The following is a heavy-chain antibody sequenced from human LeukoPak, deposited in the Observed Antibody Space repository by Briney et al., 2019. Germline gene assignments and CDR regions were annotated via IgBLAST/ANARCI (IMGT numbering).Heavy chain of an antibody. CDR2: IYYSGST. V-gene: IGHV4-59*01. J-gene: IGHJ5*02. CDR1: GGYISSYY. Sequence: SETLSLTCTVSGGYISSYYWSWIRQPPGKGLEWIGYIYYSGSTNYNPSLKSRVTISVDTSKNQFSLKLSSVTAADTAVYYCARYRAQYGVMDNWFDPWGQGTLVTVSS. CDR3: ARYRAQYGVMDNWFDP. D-gene: IGHD2-8*01.